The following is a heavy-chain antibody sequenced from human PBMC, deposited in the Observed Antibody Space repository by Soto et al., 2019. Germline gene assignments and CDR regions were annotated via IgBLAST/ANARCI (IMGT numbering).Heavy chain of an antibody. V-gene: IGHV3-21*01. CDR2: ISSSSSYI. CDR3: ARDPQRLLWFGELLPGPYYYGMDV. Sequence: GGSLRLSCAASGFTFSSYSMNWVRQAPGKGLEWVSSISSSSSYIYYADSVKGRFTISRDNAKNSLYLQMNSLRAEDTAVYYCARDPQRLLWFGELLPGPYYYGMDVWGQGTTVTVSS. CDR1: GFTFSSYS. D-gene: IGHD3-10*01. J-gene: IGHJ6*02.